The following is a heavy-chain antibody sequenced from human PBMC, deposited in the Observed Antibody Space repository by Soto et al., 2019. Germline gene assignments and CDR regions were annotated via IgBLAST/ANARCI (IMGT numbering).Heavy chain of an antibody. CDR2: ISTYNADT. J-gene: IGHJ1*01. V-gene: IGHV1-18*01. CDR1: CSGLSNYG. CDR3: ARERDGSSWSSAESLQY. D-gene: IGHD6-13*01. Sequence: ASVNGYLKAACSGLSNYGISWVRQTNGPGLEWMGWISTYNADTYYAQKFQGRVTMTTDTSTSTAYMELRSLRSDDTAVFYCARERDGSSWSSAESLQYWCQGILVTV.